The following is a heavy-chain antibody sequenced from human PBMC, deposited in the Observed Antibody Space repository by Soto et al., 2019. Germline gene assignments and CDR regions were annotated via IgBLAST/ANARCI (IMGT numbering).Heavy chain of an antibody. CDR3: ARPDRIFYYMDV. V-gene: IGHV3-21*01. J-gene: IGHJ6*03. CDR1: GFTFSAYS. Sequence: EVQLVESGGGLVKPGGSLRLSCATSGFTFSAYSMNWVRQAPGRGLEFVSSITSNNIYDADSARGRFTISRDNAKNSLYLQMTSLREDDTAVYYCARPDRIFYYMDVWGKGTKVTVSS. CDR2: ITSNNI.